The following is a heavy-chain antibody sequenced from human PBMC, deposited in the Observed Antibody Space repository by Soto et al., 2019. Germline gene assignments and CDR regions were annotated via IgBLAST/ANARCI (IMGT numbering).Heavy chain of an antibody. D-gene: IGHD3-22*01. V-gene: IGHV1-18*01. CDR1: GYTFTSYG. J-gene: IGHJ4*02. CDR3: ARELSDYYDSSGYDY. CDR2: ISAYNGNT. Sequence: ASVKVSCKASGYTFTSYGISWVRQAPGQGLEWMGWISAYNGNTNYAQKLQGRVTMTTDTSTSTAYMELRSLRSDDTAVYYCARELSDYYDSSGYDYWGQGTLVTVSS.